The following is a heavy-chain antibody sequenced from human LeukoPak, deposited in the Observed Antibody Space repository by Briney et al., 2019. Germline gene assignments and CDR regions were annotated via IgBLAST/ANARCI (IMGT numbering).Heavy chain of an antibody. CDR1: GGSISSYY. Sequence: SETLSLTCTVYGGSISSYYWSWIRQPAGKGLEWIGRIYTSGSTNYNPSLKSRVTMSVDTSKNQFSLKLSSVTAADTAVYYCARAYSSSWYFNWFDPWGQGTLVTVSS. J-gene: IGHJ5*02. D-gene: IGHD6-13*01. CDR2: IYTSGST. CDR3: ARAYSSSWYFNWFDP. V-gene: IGHV4-4*07.